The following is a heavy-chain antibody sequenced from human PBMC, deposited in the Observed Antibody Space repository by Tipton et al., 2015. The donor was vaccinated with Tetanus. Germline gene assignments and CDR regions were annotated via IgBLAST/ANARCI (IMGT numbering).Heavy chain of an antibody. V-gene: IGHV4-39*01. CDR2: INHSGNT. Sequence: GSLRLSCTVSGGSVNFINYYWAWIRQTPGKGLEWIGTINHSGNTYYNPSLKSRVTISVDTSKNQISLRLRSVTAADTAVYYCARRDHVTVFGVVRGGWFDPWGQGTLVTVSS. CDR1: GGSVNFINYY. D-gene: IGHD3-3*01. J-gene: IGHJ5*02. CDR3: ARRDHVTVFGVVRGGWFDP.